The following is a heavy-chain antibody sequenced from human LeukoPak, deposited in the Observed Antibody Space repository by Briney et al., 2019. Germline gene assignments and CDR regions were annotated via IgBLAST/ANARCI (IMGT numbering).Heavy chain of an antibody. CDR2: ITYDGSNT. J-gene: IGHJ4*02. V-gene: IGHV3-30*04. CDR1: GFFFSTYA. D-gene: IGHD2-8*01. CDR3: ARPGGYAFDI. Sequence: ETSLRLSCTAFGFFFSTYAFHCVRQAPRKGPEWMAFITYDGSNTYFADYVKGRFTLSRDNSKNALYLQMNSLRPADTAVYYCARPGGYAFDIWGQGTLVTVSS.